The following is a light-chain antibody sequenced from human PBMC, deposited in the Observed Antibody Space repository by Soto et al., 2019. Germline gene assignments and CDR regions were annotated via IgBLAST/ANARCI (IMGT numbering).Light chain of an antibody. CDR2: KAS. Sequence: DIQMAQPPSTLSASVGDRVTITCRASQTISTLLAWYQQRPGKAPNLLIYKASSLESGVPSRFSGSGSGTEFTLTISSRQPDDFATYFCQQDSTYPWTFGQGTKVEVK. V-gene: IGKV1-5*03. CDR1: QTISTL. J-gene: IGKJ1*01. CDR3: QQDSTYPWT.